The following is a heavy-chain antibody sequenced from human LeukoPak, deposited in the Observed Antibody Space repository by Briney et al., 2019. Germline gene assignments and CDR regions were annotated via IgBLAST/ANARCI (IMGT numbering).Heavy chain of an antibody. CDR2: IIPIFGTA. CDR1: GGTFSSYA. CDR3: ARDPHDSSGYYYKGYFQH. V-gene: IGHV1-69*13. D-gene: IGHD3-22*01. J-gene: IGHJ1*01. Sequence: ASVKVSCKASGGTFSSYAISWVRQAPGQGLEWMGGIIPIFGTANYAQKFQGRVTITADESTSTAYMELSSLRSEDTAVYYCARDPHDSSGYYYKGYFQHWGQGTLVTVSS.